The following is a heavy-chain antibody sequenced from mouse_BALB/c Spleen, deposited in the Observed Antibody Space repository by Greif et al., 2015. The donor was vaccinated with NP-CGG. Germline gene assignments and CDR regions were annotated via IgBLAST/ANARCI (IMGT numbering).Heavy chain of an antibody. Sequence: EVQLQQSGAELVKPGASVKLSCTASGFNIKDTYMHWVKQRPEQGLEWIGRIDPANGNTKYDPKFQGKATITADTSSNTAYLQLSSLTSEDTAVYYCASLITTAHYYAMDYWGQGTSVTVSS. CDR3: ASLITTAHYYAMDY. V-gene: IGHV14-3*02. CDR2: IDPANGNT. D-gene: IGHD1-2*01. CDR1: GFNIKDTY. J-gene: IGHJ4*01.